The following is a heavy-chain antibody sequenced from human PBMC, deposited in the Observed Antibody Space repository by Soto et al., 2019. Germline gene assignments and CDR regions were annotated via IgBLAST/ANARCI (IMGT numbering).Heavy chain of an antibody. CDR3: ASHDVRYFDWLTDKEDAFDI. CDR2: IIPILGIA. CDR1: GGTFSSYT. V-gene: IGHV1-69*02. Sequence: GAPVKVCCKAPGGTFSSYTSSWVQQAKGQGLEWMGRIIPILGIANYAQKFQGRVTITADKSTSTAYMELSSLRSEDTAVYYCASHDVRYFDWLTDKEDAFDIWGQGTMVTVSS. D-gene: IGHD3-9*01. J-gene: IGHJ3*02.